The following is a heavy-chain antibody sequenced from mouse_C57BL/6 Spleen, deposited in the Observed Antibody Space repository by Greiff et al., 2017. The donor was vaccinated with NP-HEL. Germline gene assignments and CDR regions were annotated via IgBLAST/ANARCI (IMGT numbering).Heavy chain of an antibody. CDR2: IYPGSGNT. CDR3: GRIWLRRGDY. J-gene: IGHJ4*01. V-gene: IGHV1-66*01. CDR1: GYSFTSYY. D-gene: IGHD2-2*01. Sequence: QVQLKESGPELVKPGASVKISCKASGYSFTSYYIHWVKQRPGQGLEWIGWIYPGSGNTKYNEKFKGKATLTADTSSSTAYMQLSSLTSEDSAVYYCGRIWLRRGDYWGQGTSVTVSS.